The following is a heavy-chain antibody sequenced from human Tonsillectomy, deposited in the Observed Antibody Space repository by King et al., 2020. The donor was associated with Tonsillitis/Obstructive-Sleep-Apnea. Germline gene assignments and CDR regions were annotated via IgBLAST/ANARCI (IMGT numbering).Heavy chain of an antibody. Sequence: VQLVESGGGVVQPGRSLRLSCAASGFSFSTYAMQWVRPAPGKGLEWVAVISYDGSDKYYADSVKGRLTISRDNSKNTLFLQMNSLRAEDTAVYYCARDLVGGTVTTVYNYYYMDVWGKGTTVTVSS. CDR2: ISYDGSDK. CDR1: GFSFSTYA. J-gene: IGHJ6*03. D-gene: IGHD4-17*01. CDR3: ARDLVGGTVTTVYNYYYMDV. V-gene: IGHV3-30*01.